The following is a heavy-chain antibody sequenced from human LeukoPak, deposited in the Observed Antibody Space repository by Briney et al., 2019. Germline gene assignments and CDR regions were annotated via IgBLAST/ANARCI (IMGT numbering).Heavy chain of an antibody. Sequence: GGSLRLSCAASGFTFSSYSMNWVRQAPGKGLEWVSSISSSSSYICYADSVKGRFTISRDNAKNSLYLQMNSLRVEDTAVYYCARGWYYYDNSGHKYYFDYWGQGTLVSVSS. CDR1: GFTFSSYS. CDR2: ISSSSSYI. CDR3: ARGWYYYDNSGHKYYFDY. D-gene: IGHD3-22*01. V-gene: IGHV3-21*01. J-gene: IGHJ4*02.